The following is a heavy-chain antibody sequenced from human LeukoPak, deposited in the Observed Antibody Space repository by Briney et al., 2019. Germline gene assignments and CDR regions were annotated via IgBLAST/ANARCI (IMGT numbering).Heavy chain of an antibody. CDR1: GGSISSYY. Sequence: SETLSLTCTVSGGSISSYYWSWIRQPAGKGLEWIGRIYTSGSTNYNPSLKSRVTMSVDTSKNQFSLKLSSVTAADTAVYYCASLQLRFVEWLSSNWFDPWGQGTLVTVSS. J-gene: IGHJ5*02. D-gene: IGHD3-3*01. CDR3: ASLQLRFVEWLSSNWFDP. CDR2: IYTSGST. V-gene: IGHV4-4*07.